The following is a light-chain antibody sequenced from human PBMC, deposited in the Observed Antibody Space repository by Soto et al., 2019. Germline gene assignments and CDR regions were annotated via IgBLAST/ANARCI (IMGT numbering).Light chain of an antibody. CDR2: GAS. Sequence: ESVLTQSPGTLSLSPGERATLSCRASQSVSSSFLAWYQLKPGQAPRLLIYGASSRANGIPDRFSGSGSGTDFTLTISGLEPEDFAVYYCQQYDSSPWTFCQGTKVEIK. CDR3: QQYDSSPWT. V-gene: IGKV3-20*01. J-gene: IGKJ1*01. CDR1: QSVSSSF.